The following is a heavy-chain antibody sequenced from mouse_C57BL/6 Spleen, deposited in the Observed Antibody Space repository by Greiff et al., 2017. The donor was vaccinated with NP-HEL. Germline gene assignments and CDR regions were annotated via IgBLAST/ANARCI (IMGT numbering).Heavy chain of an antibody. D-gene: IGHD4-1*01. Sequence: DVQLQESGPGLVKPSQSLSLTCSVTGYSITSGYYWNWIRQFPGNKLEWMGYISYDGSNNYNPSLKNRISITRDTSKNQFFLKLNSVTTEDTATYYCARLANWDEYYFDYWGQGTTLTVSS. J-gene: IGHJ2*01. V-gene: IGHV3-6*01. CDR3: ARLANWDEYYFDY. CDR1: GYSITSGYY. CDR2: ISYDGSN.